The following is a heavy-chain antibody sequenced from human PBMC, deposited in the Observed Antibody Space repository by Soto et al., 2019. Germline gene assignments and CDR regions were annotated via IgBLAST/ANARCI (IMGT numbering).Heavy chain of an antibody. J-gene: IGHJ1*01. CDR3: ARDRLSSGWPAYFQH. D-gene: IGHD6-19*01. V-gene: IGHV3-66*01. Sequence: EVQLVESGGGLVQPGGSLRLSCAASGFTVSSNYMSWVRQAPGKGLEWVSVIYSGGSTYYADSVKGRFTISRDNSKNTLYLQMNSLSAEGTAVYYCARDRLSSGWPAYFQHWGQGTLVTVSS. CDR1: GFTVSSNY. CDR2: IYSGGST.